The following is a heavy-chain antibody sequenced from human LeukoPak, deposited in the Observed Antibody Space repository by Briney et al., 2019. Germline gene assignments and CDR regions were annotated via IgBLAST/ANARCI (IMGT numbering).Heavy chain of an antibody. CDR1: GYTFTSYG. V-gene: IGHV1-18*01. D-gene: IGHD3-3*01. Sequence: ASVKVSCKASGYTFTSYGISWVRQAPGQGLEWMGWISAYNGNTNYAQKLQGRVTMTTDTSTSTAYMELRSLRSDDTAVYYCARAGETIFGAPNWFDPWGQGTLVTVSS. CDR2: ISAYNGNT. CDR3: ARAGETIFGAPNWFDP. J-gene: IGHJ5*02.